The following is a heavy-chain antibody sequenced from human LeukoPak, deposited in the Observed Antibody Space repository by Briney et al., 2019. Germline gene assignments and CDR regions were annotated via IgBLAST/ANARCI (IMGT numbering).Heavy chain of an antibody. CDR2: ICTDGSST. J-gene: IGHJ4*02. CDR3: ARVGGSPYFDY. CDR1: GFTFSTYW. Sequence: PGGSLRLSCAASGFTFSTYWMHWVRQVPGKGLVWVSRICTDGSSTSYADSVRGRFTISRDNAKYTLYLQMNSLRAEDTAVYYCARVGGSPYFDYWGQGSLVTVSS. V-gene: IGHV3-74*01. D-gene: IGHD1-26*01.